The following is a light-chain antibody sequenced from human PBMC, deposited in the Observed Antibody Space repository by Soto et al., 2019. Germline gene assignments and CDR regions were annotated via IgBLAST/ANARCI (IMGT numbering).Light chain of an antibody. CDR2: SAS. Sequence: DIVLTQSPGTLSLSPGERATLSCRASQSLTGGYLAWFQQKPGQTPRLLIYSASNRATGIPDRFSGSGSGTDFTLTISTLVPEDFVVYYCQQNGSLPITFGQGTRLEIK. CDR1: QSLTGGY. V-gene: IGKV3-20*01. CDR3: QQNGSLPIT. J-gene: IGKJ5*01.